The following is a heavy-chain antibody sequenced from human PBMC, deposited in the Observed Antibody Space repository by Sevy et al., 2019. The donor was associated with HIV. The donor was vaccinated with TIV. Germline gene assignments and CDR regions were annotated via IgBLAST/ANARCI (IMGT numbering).Heavy chain of an antibody. CDR1: GFTFSSYA. CDR3: ARDQYYDSSGSPYFDY. V-gene: IGHV3-30-3*01. D-gene: IGHD3-22*01. Sequence: GGSLRLSCAASGFTFSSYAMHWVRQAPGKGLEWVAVISYDGSNKYCADSVKSRFTISRDNSKNTLYLQMNSLRAEDTAVYYCARDQYYDSSGSPYFDYWGQGTLVTVSS. CDR2: ISYDGSNK. J-gene: IGHJ4*02.